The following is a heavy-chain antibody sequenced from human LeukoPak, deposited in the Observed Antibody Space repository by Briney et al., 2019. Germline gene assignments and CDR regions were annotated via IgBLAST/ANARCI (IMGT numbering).Heavy chain of an antibody. Sequence: GGSLRLSCAASGFTFSSYAMSWVRQAPGKGLEWVGRIKNKANSYITEYAASVQGRFTISRDDSQGSLYLQMNSLKTEDTAVYYCATIRGWLGYWGQGTLVTVSS. D-gene: IGHD5-24*01. J-gene: IGHJ4*02. CDR1: GFTFSSYA. CDR3: ATIRGWLGY. CDR2: IKNKANSYIT. V-gene: IGHV3-72*01.